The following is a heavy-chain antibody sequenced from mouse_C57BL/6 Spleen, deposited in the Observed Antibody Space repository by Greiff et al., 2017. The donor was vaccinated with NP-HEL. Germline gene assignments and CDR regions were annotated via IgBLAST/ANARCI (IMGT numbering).Heavy chain of an antibody. Sequence: QVQLQQSGPGLVQPSQSLSITCTVSGFPLTSYGVHWVRQSPGTGLEWLGVLWSGGRTAYNAAFISRLSISKDNSKSQVFFKLNSLQADDTAIYYCGGYDEGDYAMDYWGQGTSVTVSS. J-gene: IGHJ4*01. CDR2: LWSGGRT. CDR3: GGYDEGDYAMDY. CDR1: GFPLTSYG. V-gene: IGHV2-2*01. D-gene: IGHD2-2*01.